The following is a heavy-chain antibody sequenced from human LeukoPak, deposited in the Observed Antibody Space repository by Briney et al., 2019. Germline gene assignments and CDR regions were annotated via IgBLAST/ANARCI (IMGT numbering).Heavy chain of an antibody. Sequence: ASVKVSCKASGYTFTSYDINWVRQATGQGIEWMGWMNPISGDTGYAQKFQGRVTITRNTSISTAYMELSSLRSEDTAVYYCARFEGYQLLGFDPWGQGTLVTVSS. V-gene: IGHV1-8*03. CDR1: GYTFTSYD. J-gene: IGHJ5*02. CDR2: MNPISGDT. D-gene: IGHD2-2*01. CDR3: ARFEGYQLLGFDP.